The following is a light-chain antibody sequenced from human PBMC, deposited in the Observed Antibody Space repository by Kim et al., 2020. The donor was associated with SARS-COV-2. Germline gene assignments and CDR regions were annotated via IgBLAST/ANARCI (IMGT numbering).Light chain of an antibody. J-gene: IGLJ2*01. CDR3: QVWDSSSDHVV. CDR2: YDS. Sequence: APGKTARITCGGNNIGSKSVHWYQQKPGQAPVLVIYYDSDRPSGSPERFSGSNSGNTATLTISRVEAGDEADYYFQVWDSSSDHVVFGGGTQLTVL. V-gene: IGLV3-21*04. CDR1: NIGSKS.